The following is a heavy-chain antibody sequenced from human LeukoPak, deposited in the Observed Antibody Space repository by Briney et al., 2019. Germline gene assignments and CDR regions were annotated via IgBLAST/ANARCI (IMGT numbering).Heavy chain of an antibody. CDR3: AGDLHYYVAMDV. CDR2: IGSDNKP. CDR1: GFTFSAYA. J-gene: IGHJ6*02. Sequence: GGSLRLSCEASGFTFSAYAMTWVRQAPGQGLEWVSSIGSDNKPHYSESVKGRFAISRDNSKSMLFLQLNSLRAEDTALYYCAGDLHYYVAMDVWGQGTTVTVSS. D-gene: IGHD3-10*02. V-gene: IGHV3-23*05.